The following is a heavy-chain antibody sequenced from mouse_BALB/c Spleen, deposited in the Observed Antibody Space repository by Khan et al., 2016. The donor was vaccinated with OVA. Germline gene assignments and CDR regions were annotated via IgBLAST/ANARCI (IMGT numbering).Heavy chain of an antibody. J-gene: IGHJ3*01. CDR3: TRVGYRSFAY. V-gene: IGHV1-5*01. CDR1: GYSFTSYL. D-gene: IGHD2-14*01. CDR2: IYPGNSDT. Sequence: VQLQQSGTVLARPGASVKMSCKASGYSFTSYLIPWVKQRPGQGLEWIGDIYPGNSDTSYTQKFKDKVKLTAGTSASTAYLEISSLTNEDSAVYYSTRVGYRSFAYWGQGTLVTVSA.